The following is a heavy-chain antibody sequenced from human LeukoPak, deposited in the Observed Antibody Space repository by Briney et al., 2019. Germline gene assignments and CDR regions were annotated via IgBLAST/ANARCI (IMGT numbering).Heavy chain of an antibody. CDR2: IIPIFGIA. CDR1: GGTFSSYA. CDR3: ARDPPYDSGVGDYYYYGMDV. D-gene: IGHD3-3*01. Sequence: SVKVPCKASGGTFSSYAISWVRQAPGQGLEWMGRIIPIFGIANYAQKFQGRVTITADKSTSTAYMELSSLRSEDTAVYYCARDPPYDSGVGDYYYYGMDVWGQGTTVTVSS. V-gene: IGHV1-69*04. J-gene: IGHJ6*02.